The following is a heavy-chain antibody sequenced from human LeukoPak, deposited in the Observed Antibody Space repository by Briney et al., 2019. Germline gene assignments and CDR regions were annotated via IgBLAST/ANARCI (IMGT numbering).Heavy chain of an antibody. D-gene: IGHD4-23*01. CDR2: MYSSGST. J-gene: IGHJ4*02. CDR1: GGSINSYY. V-gene: IGHV4-4*07. Sequence: SETLSLTCTVSGGSINSYYWSWIRQPAGKGLEWIGRMYSSGSTNYNPSLKSRVSMSVDTSKNQFSLKLTSVTAADTAVYYCARGGKATVVTMWGQGILVIVSS. CDR3: ARGGKATVVTM.